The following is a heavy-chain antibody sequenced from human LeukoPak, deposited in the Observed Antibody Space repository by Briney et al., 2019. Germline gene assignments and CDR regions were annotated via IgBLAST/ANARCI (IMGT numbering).Heavy chain of an antibody. CDR1: GFTFSGYA. CDR2: ISGSAYST. V-gene: IGHV3-23*01. Sequence: PGGSLRLSCAASGFTFSGYAMTWVRQAPGKGLEWISAISGSAYSTSYADSVKGRFTISRDNSKNTLYLQMNSLRAEDTAIYYCARNTSGFKLGDAFDIWGQGTMATVSS. CDR3: ARNTSGFKLGDAFDI. J-gene: IGHJ3*02. D-gene: IGHD3-22*01.